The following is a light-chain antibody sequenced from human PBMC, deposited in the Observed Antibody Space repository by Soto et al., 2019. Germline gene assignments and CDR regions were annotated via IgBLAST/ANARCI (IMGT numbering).Light chain of an antibody. V-gene: IGKV3-11*01. J-gene: IGKJ3*01. Sequence: EIVLTQSPATLSLSPGERATLSCRASQSVSSYLAWYQQKPGQAPRLLIYDASNRATGIPARFSGSGSGTGFTRTISSLEPEDFAVYYCQQRSNWPPGDTFGPGTKVDIK. CDR2: DAS. CDR3: QQRSNWPPGDT. CDR1: QSVSSY.